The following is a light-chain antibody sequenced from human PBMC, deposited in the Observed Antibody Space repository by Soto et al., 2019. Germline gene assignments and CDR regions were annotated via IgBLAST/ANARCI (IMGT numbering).Light chain of an antibody. CDR1: ETVSKS. Sequence: DIQMTQSPPTLPASAGDRVTITCRASETVSKSLNWYRQRPGRAPELLVYATSHLQNGVPSRFSGSGSGTAFTLAISSLQPEDFATYYCQQSYDMPPTFGQGTRVEI. CDR3: QQSYDMPPT. J-gene: IGKJ1*01. V-gene: IGKV1-39*01. CDR2: ATS.